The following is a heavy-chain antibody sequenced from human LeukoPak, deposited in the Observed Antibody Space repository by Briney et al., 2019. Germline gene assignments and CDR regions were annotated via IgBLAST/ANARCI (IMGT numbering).Heavy chain of an antibody. CDR2: IYENGGTT. CDR1: GFNVSSNF. V-gene: IGHV3-53*01. CDR3: AKDFRIGYSAHFDY. J-gene: IGHJ4*02. Sequence: GGSLRLSCAASGFNVSSNFMSWVRQAPEKGLEFVSGIYENGGTTYYADSVKGRFSISRDNSKNTLYLQMDSLRGEDTAVYYCAKDFRIGYSAHFDYWGQGALVTVSS. D-gene: IGHD2-21*01.